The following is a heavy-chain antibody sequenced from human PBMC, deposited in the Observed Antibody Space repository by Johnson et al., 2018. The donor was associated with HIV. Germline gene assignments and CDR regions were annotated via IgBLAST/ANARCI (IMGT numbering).Heavy chain of an antibody. V-gene: IGHV3-11*04. CDR3: ASLSSSGAFDI. CDR1: GFTFSDYY. Sequence: QMQLVESGGGLVKPGGSLRLSCAASGFTFSDYYMSWIRQAPGKGLEWVSYISSSGSTIYYADSVKGRFTISRDNSKNTLYLQMNSLRAEDTAVYYCASLSSSGAFDIWGQGTMVTVSS. D-gene: IGHD6-6*01. J-gene: IGHJ3*02. CDR2: ISSSGSTI.